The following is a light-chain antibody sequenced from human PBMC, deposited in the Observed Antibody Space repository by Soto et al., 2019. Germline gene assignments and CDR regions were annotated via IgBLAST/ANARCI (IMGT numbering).Light chain of an antibody. CDR3: AAWDDSLNGWV. CDR1: SSNIGTYA. V-gene: IGLV1-44*01. CDR2: SDN. Sequence: QSVLTQPPSASGTPGQRVTISSSGSSSNIGTYAVNWYQQLPGTAPKLLIYSDNKRPSGVPDRFSGAKSGTSASLAISGLQSEDEADYYCAAWDDSLNGWVFGGGTSSPS. J-gene: IGLJ3*02.